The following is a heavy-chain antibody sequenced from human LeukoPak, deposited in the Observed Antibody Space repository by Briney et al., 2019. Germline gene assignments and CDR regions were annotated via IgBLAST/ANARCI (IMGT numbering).Heavy chain of an antibody. D-gene: IGHD3-16*01. J-gene: IGHJ4*02. V-gene: IGHV3-23*01. CDR2: IGVSGIHT. CDR3: ARDLSLLGLDD. CDR1: GFNFRIHG. Sequence: LGGSLRLSCAASGFNFRIHGINWVRQAPGKGLEWVSAIGVSGIHTYFADSVKGRFSISRDDSRNTVYLQMKSLRAGDTALYFCARDLSLLGLDDWGQGTLVTVSS.